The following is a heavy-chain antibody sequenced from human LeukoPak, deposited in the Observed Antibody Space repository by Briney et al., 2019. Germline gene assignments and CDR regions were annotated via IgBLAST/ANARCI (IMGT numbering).Heavy chain of an antibody. Sequence: SVKVSCKASGYTFTSYDINWVRQAPGQGLEWMGGIIPIFGTANYAQKFQGRVTITADESTSTAYMELSSLRSDDTAVYYCASGDYGDPPLNYWGQGTLVTVSS. J-gene: IGHJ4*02. V-gene: IGHV1-69*13. CDR1: GYTFTSYD. CDR2: IIPIFGTA. D-gene: IGHD4/OR15-4a*01. CDR3: ASGDYGDPPLNY.